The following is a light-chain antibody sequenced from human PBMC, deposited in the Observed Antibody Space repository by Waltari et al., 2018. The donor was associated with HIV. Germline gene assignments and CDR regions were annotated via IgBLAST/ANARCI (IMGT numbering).Light chain of an antibody. CDR2: EVN. CDR1: SSDIGYYDS. J-gene: IGLJ1*01. V-gene: IGLV2-14*01. Sequence: QSALPQPASVSGSPGQSITIPCTGTSSDIGYYDSVSWYQQHPGKAPKLMIYEVNNRPSGISNRFSGSKSGNTASLTISGLQAEDEADYYCSSHTTSSTLYVFGTGTKVTVL. CDR3: SSHTTSSTLYV.